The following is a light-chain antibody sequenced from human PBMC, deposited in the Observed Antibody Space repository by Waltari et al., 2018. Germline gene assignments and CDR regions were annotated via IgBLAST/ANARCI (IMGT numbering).Light chain of an antibody. J-gene: IGLJ2*01. Sequence: SNELTQPPSVSGFPGQTARITCSAEELADECVYWYQQKPGQAPVMIKYKYNERPAGRPDRVSGASSGTTVMCTNKAGQAEDEADYFGQSVYSTVSYPGFGGVTNLTVL. CDR2: KYN. V-gene: IGLV3-25*03. CDR3: QSVYSTVSYPG. CDR1: ELADEC.